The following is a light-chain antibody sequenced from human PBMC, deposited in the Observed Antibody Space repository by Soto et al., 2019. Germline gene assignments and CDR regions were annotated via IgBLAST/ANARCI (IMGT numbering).Light chain of an antibody. CDR2: DVN. CDR1: SSDVGIYKY. CDR3: CSYAGSNTLV. V-gene: IGLV2-11*01. Sequence: QSALTQPRSVSGSPGQSVTISCTGTSSDVGIYKYVSWYQQHPGKAPKVIIYDVNKRPSGVPDRFSGSKSDNTASLTLSGLQAEDEAIYYCCSYAGSNTLVFGGGTKLTVL. J-gene: IGLJ2*01.